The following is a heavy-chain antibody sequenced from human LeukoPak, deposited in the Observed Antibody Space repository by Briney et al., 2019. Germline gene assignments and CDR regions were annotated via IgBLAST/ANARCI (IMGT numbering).Heavy chain of an antibody. J-gene: IGHJ5*02. CDR3: ARGRGGGGSSNNWFDP. CDR1: GGSISSYY. Sequence: SETLSLTCTVSGGSISSYYWSWIRQPPGKGLEWIGYIYYSGSTNYNPSLKSRVNISVDTSKNQFSLKLSSVTAADTAVYYCARGRGGGGSSNNWFDPWGQGTLVTVSS. V-gene: IGHV4-59*01. CDR2: IYYSGST. D-gene: IGHD2-15*01.